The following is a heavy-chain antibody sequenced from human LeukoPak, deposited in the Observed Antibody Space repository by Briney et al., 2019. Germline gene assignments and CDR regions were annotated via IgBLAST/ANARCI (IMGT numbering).Heavy chain of an antibody. CDR2: FSGGGDS. CDR1: GFTSGIYA. CDR3: ARISSRSGSYY. Sequence: PGGTLRLSCAASGFTSGIYAMSWVRQAPGKGLEWVSAFSGGGDSFYADSVRGRFSVSADKSKNILYLQMNSLRAEDTAVYYCARISSRSGSYYWGQGTLVTVSS. V-gene: IGHV3-23*01. D-gene: IGHD1-26*01. J-gene: IGHJ4*02.